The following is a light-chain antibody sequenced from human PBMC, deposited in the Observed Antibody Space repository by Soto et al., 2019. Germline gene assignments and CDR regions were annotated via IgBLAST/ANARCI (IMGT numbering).Light chain of an antibody. V-gene: IGKV3-11*01. CDR3: QQRSNWLT. CDR2: DAS. Sequence: VLTQPPATLSLSPGERATLSCRASQSVSSYLAWYQQKPGQAPRLLIYDASNRATGIPARFSGSGSGTDFTLTISSLEPEDFAVYYCQQRSNWLTFGGGTKVDIK. CDR1: QSVSSY. J-gene: IGKJ4*01.